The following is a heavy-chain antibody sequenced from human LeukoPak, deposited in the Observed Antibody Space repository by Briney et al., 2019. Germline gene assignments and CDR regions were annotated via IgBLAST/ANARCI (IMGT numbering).Heavy chain of an antibody. J-gene: IGHJ4*02. CDR3: ARGLRDDLFDY. CDR1: GGSISSYY. CDR2: VYYSGST. Sequence: SETLSLTCTVSGGSISSYYWSWIRQPPGKGLEWIGYVYYSGSTNYNPSLKSRVTISVDTSKNQFSLKLSSVTAADTAVYYCARGLRDDLFDYWGQGTLVTVSS. D-gene: IGHD5-12*01. V-gene: IGHV4-59*01.